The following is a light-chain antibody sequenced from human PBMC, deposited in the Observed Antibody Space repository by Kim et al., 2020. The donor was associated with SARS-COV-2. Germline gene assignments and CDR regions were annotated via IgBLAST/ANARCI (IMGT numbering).Light chain of an antibody. CDR2: RDS. CDR1: NFGSKH. J-gene: IGLJ3*02. V-gene: IGLV3-9*01. CDR3: QVWDNNTWV. Sequence: SYELTQPLSVSVALGQTASITCGGDNFGSKHVHWYQQKAGQAPVLVIYRDSSRPAEIPERFSGSNSGNTATLTVSRAQAGDEADYYCQVWDNNTWVFGAG.